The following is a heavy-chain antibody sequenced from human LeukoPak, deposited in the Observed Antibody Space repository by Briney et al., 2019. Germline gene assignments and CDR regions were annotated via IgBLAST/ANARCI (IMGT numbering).Heavy chain of an antibody. CDR3: AKAKWIQLWLEFDY. Sequence: GGYLRLSCAASGFTFSSCAMSWDRQAPGKGLEWVSAISGSGGSTYYADSVKGRFTISRDNSKNTLYLQMNSLRAEDTAVYYCAKAKWIQLWLEFDYWGQGTLVTVSS. CDR1: GFTFSSCA. D-gene: IGHD5-18*01. V-gene: IGHV3-23*01. J-gene: IGHJ4*02. CDR2: ISGSGGST.